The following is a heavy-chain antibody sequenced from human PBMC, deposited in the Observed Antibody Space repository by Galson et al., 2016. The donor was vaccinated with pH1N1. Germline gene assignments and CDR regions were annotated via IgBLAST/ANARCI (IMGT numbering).Heavy chain of an antibody. D-gene: IGHD3-10*01. J-gene: IGHJ4*02. CDR1: GGSVNSTNYY. V-gene: IGHV4-61*01. CDR2: IYHSGTT. Sequence: ETLSLTCTVSGGSVNSTNYYWSWIRLPPGKGLEWIGYIYHSGTTNYNSSLKSRVTISIDTSQNQFSLKLRSVTAADTAIYYCARDRGYGSWTYYFEYWGQGSLVTVSS. CDR3: ARDRGYGSWTYYFEY.